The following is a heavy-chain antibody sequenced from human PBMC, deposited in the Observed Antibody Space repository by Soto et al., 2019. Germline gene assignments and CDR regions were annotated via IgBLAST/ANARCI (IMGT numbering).Heavy chain of an antibody. CDR1: GFTFSSYA. CDR3: AKGMFSSSHADSGSFDY. J-gene: IGHJ4*02. CDR2: IGGTDGKT. D-gene: IGHD3-10*01. V-gene: IGHV3-23*01. Sequence: VGSLRLSCAASGFTFSSYAMSWVRQAPGKGLEWVAAIGGTDGKTYYADSVKGRFTISRDNSENTLYLQMSRLRAEDTAVYFCAKGMFSSSHADSGSFDYWGQGALVTVSS.